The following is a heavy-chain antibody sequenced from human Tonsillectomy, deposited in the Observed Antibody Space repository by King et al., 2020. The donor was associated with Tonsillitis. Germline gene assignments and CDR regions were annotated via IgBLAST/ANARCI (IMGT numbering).Heavy chain of an antibody. CDR3: ASLREMLTGRGDYYYYYMDV. Sequence: VQLVESGAEVKKPGESLKISCKGSGYSFPTYWIGWVRQMPGKGLEWMGSIYPGDSDPRYSPSFQGQVTISVDTSMSTAYLQWSSLKASDTAMYYCASLREMLTGRGDYYYYYMDVWGKGTTVTVSS. V-gene: IGHV5-51*01. CDR2: IYPGDSDP. D-gene: IGHD2-8*01. J-gene: IGHJ6*03. CDR1: GYSFPTYW.